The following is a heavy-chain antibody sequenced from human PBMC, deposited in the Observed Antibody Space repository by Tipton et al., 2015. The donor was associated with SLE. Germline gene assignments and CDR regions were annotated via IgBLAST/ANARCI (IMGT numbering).Heavy chain of an antibody. CDR3: ARGGTAKVNDY. CDR2: INHIGNT. CDR1: GGSFSGFY. Sequence: LRLSCAVYGGSFSGFYWSWIRQPPGKGLEWIGEINHIGNTHYNPSLKSRITISVDTSKNQFSLNLSSVTAADTAVYYCARGGTAKVNDYWGQGTLVTVSS. D-gene: IGHD2-21*02. J-gene: IGHJ4*02. V-gene: IGHV4-34*01.